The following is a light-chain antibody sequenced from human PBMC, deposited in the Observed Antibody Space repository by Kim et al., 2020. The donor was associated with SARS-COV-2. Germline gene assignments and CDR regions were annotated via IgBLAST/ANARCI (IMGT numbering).Light chain of an antibody. CDR2: ATA. J-gene: IGKJ2*04. CDR1: QSMSAGY. CDR3: YHLNSRPYCR. Sequence: VVLTQSPATLSLSPGERATLSCRASQSMSAGYLTWYQQQPCQAPRLLMYATATTTTAIPDWFTGSRCGTDFILTINRLEPEDSAIYYCYHLNSRPYCRFGQGTKLEIK. V-gene: IGKV3D-20*02.